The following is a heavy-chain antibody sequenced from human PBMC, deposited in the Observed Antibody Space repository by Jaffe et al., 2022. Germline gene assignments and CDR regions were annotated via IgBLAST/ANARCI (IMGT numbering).Heavy chain of an antibody. CDR2: IYHSGST. J-gene: IGHJ4*02. D-gene: IGHD6-13*01. Sequence: QVQLQESGPGLVKPSETLSLTCAVSGYSISSGYYWGWIRQPPGKGLEWIGSIYHSGSTYYNPSLKSRVTISVDTSKNQFSLKLSSVTAADTAVYYCARLSLSWQQPTFDYWGQGTLVTVSS. CDR3: ARLSLSWQQPTFDY. CDR1: GYSISSGYY. V-gene: IGHV4-38-2*01.